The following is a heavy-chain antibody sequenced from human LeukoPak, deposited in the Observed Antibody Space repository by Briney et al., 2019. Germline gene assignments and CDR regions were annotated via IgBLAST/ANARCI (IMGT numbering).Heavy chain of an antibody. CDR2: IQQDGSER. CDR1: GFTFSSFW. J-gene: IGHJ4*02. D-gene: IGHD6-13*01. CDR3: ARDSGIAGYYFDY. Sequence: GGSLRLSCAASGFTFSSFWMSWVRQVPGQGLEWVANIQQDGSERYYVDSVKGRFTISRDNAKNSLYLQMDSLTAEDTAVYYCARDSGIAGYYFDYWGQGSLVTVSS. V-gene: IGHV3-7*01.